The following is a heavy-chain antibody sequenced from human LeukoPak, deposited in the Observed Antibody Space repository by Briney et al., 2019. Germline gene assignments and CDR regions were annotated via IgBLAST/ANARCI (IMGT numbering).Heavy chain of an antibody. CDR3: AKAQAPYGGSIDAFDI. V-gene: IGHV3-21*01. D-gene: IGHD4-23*01. J-gene: IGHJ3*02. Sequence: GGSLRLSCAASGFTFSSYSMNWVRQAPGKGLEWVSYISSSSSYIYYADSVKGRFTISRDNAKNSLYLQMNSLRAEDTAVYFCAKAQAPYGGSIDAFDIWGQGTKVTVSS. CDR2: ISSSSSYI. CDR1: GFTFSSYS.